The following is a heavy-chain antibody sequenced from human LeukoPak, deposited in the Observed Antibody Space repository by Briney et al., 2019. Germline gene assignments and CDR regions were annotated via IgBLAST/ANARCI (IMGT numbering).Heavy chain of an antibody. CDR3: ARALRITMARGGGYYFDY. CDR1: GYTFTGYY. Sequence: ASVKVSCKASGYTFTGYYMHWVRQAPGQGLEWMGRINPNSGGTNYAQKFQGRVTMTRDTSISTAYMELSRLRSDDTAVYYCARALRITMARGGGYYFDYWGQGTLVTVSS. D-gene: IGHD3-10*01. J-gene: IGHJ4*02. CDR2: INPNSGGT. V-gene: IGHV1-2*06.